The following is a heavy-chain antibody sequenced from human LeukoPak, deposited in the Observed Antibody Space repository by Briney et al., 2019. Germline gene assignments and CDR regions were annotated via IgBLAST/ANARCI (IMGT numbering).Heavy chain of an antibody. V-gene: IGHV3-30-3*01. Sequence: GGSLRLSCAASGFTFSSYAMHWVRQAPGKGLEWVAVISYDGSNKYYADSVKGRFTISRDNSKNTLYPQMNSLRAEDTAVYYCARDLTPYYYYYYGMDVWGQGTTVTVSS. CDR1: GFTFSSYA. J-gene: IGHJ6*02. CDR3: ARDLTPYYYYYYGMDV. CDR2: ISYDGSNK. D-gene: IGHD2-15*01.